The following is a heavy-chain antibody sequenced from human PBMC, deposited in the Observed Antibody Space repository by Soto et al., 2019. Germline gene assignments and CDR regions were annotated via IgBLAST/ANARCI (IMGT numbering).Heavy chain of an antibody. D-gene: IGHD5-18*01. CDR2: LIPIFGTA. V-gene: IGHV1-69*13. J-gene: IGHJ4*02. Sequence: SVEVSSKASGGTFSSYAIYWVRQAPGQGLEWMGGLIPIFGTANYAQKLQARVTITAAESTPPAYIQLSSLRSADKPGQPSARRYSYGYYYLVYWGQAPLVTVSS. CDR1: GGTFSSYA. CDR3: ARRYSYGYYYLVY.